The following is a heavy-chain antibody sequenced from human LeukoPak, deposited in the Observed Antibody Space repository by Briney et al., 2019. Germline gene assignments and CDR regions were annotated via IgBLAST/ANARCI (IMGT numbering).Heavy chain of an antibody. D-gene: IGHD2-2*01. Sequence: ASVKVSCKASGASFSNYYIHWVRQAPGQGLEWVGLTYPGGGWTNYAQKFQGRVTMTTDTSTSTVYMELSSLRSEDTAVYYCARDMPHNCFDPWGQGTLVTVSP. V-gene: IGHV1-46*01. CDR2: TYPGGGWT. CDR3: ARDMPHNCFDP. CDR1: GASFSNYY. J-gene: IGHJ5*02.